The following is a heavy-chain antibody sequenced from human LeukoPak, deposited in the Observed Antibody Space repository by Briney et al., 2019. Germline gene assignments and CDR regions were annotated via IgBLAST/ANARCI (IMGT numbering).Heavy chain of an antibody. CDR3: ARDRGDTAMVPGFDY. CDR2: ISGSGGST. V-gene: IGHV3-23*01. Sequence: PGGSLRLSCAASGFTFSSYAMSWVRQAPGKGLEWVSAISGSGGSTYYADSVKGRFTISRDNSKNTLYLQMNSLRAEDTAVYYCARDRGDTAMVPGFDYWGQGTLVTVSS. J-gene: IGHJ4*02. D-gene: IGHD5-18*01. CDR1: GFTFSSYA.